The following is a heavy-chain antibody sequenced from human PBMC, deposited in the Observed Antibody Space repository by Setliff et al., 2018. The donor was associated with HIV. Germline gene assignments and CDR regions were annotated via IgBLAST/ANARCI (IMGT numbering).Heavy chain of an antibody. V-gene: IGHV3-74*01. CDR3: ARLPQDVRSSIDF. CDR1: GFTFSSYW. D-gene: IGHD6-6*01. J-gene: IGHJ4*02. CDR2: IHSDGSTT. Sequence: GGSLRLSCVVSGFTFSSYWMHWVHQAPGKGLVWVSRIHSDGSTTSYADSVKGRFIISRDNAKNTLFLQMNSLRAEDTAVYYCARLPQDVRSSIDFWGQGTLVTVSS.